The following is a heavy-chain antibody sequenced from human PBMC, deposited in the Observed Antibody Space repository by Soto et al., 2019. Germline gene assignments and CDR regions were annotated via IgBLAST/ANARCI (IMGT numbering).Heavy chain of an antibody. D-gene: IGHD3-3*01. J-gene: IGHJ5*01. CDR2: ISAYNGDT. Sequence: ALPKVSCKASGYTFRRYGIRRVRPAPGQGLECVGWISAYNGDTHYAPKFQDRITLTTETSTDTAYMVLRSLILDDTAVYYCARDWSRCFENSGLIWFY. V-gene: IGHV1-18*04. CDR1: GYTFRRYG. CDR3: ARDWSRCFENSGLIWFY.